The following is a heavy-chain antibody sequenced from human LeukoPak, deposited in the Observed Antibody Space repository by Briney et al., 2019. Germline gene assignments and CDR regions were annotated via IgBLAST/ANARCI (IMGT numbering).Heavy chain of an antibody. V-gene: IGHV1-18*01. D-gene: IGHD2-2*01. CDR1: GYTFSNLG. Sequence: ASVKVSCKASGYTFSNLGISWVRQAPGQGLEWMGWISGNNDNPNYGQKFQGRLTVTTDSSTNTAYMELRNLRSDDTAVYYCARDGTSTDDYWGQGTLVTVSS. CDR2: ISGNNDNP. J-gene: IGHJ4*02. CDR3: ARDGTSTDDY.